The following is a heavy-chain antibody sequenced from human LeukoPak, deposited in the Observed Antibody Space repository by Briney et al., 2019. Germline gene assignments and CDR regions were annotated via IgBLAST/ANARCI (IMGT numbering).Heavy chain of an antibody. V-gene: IGHV1-18*01. Sequence: ASVKVSCKASGYTFTSYDINWVRQATGQGLEWMGWISVYNDNTNYAQKLQGRLTLTTDTSTSSAYMELRSLRSDDTAIYYCARDRSGPFDSWGQGTLVTVSS. J-gene: IGHJ4*02. D-gene: IGHD3-10*01. CDR2: ISVYNDNT. CDR1: GYTFTSYD. CDR3: ARDRSGPFDS.